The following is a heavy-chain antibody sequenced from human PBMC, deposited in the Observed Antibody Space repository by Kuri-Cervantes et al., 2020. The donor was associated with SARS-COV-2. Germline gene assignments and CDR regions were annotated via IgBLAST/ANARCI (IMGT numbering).Heavy chain of an antibody. CDR3: ARDRGSSGWSWVYYYYGMDV. CDR1: GYTLTELS. V-gene: IGHV1-24*01. D-gene: IGHD6-19*01. J-gene: IGHJ6*02. Sequence: ASVKVSCKVSGYTLTELSMHWVRQAPGKGLEWMGGFDPEDGETIYAQKFQGRVTMTEDTSTDTAYMELRSLRSDATAVYYCARDRGSSGWSWVYYYYGMDVWGQGTTVTVSS. CDR2: FDPEDGET.